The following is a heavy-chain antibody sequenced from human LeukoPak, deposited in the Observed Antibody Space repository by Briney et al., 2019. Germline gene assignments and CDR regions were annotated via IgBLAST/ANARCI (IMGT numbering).Heavy chain of an antibody. D-gene: IGHD2-21*02. V-gene: IGHV4-39*01. CDR3: TSCYSGWFDP. J-gene: IGHJ5*02. CDR2: IYYSGST. CDR1: GGSISSSSYY. Sequence: SETLSLTCTVSGGSISSSSYYWGWIRQPPGKGLVWLGCIYYSGSTYYNPSLKSRVTISVDTSKNQSSLKLSSVTAADTAVYYCTSCYSGWFDPWGQGTLVTVSS.